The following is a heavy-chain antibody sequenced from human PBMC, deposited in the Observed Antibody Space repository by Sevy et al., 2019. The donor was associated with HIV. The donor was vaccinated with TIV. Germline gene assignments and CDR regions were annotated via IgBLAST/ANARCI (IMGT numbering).Heavy chain of an antibody. D-gene: IGHD4-17*01. Sequence: SETLSLTCSVSGGSISSGGYFWTWIRQHPGKGLEYIGYLHYSGHISYNPSLTSRVTISVEPSKNQFSLRLTSVTAADTATYYCARGNTVTKAPTAMDVWGRGTTVTVSS. CDR1: GGSISSGGYF. CDR3: ARGNTVTKAPTAMDV. J-gene: IGHJ6*02. CDR2: LHYSGHI. V-gene: IGHV4-31*02.